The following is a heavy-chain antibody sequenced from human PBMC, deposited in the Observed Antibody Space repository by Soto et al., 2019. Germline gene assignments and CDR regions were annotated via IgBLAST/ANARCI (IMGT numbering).Heavy chain of an antibody. D-gene: IGHD2-2*01. Sequence: ASVKVSCKVSGYTLTELSMHWVRQAPGKGLEWMGGFDPEDGETIYAQKFKGRVTMTEDTSTDTAYMELSSLRSEDTAVYYCATSGRLNQLPPFFDYWGQGTLVTVSS. CDR2: FDPEDGET. J-gene: IGHJ4*02. V-gene: IGHV1-24*01. CDR3: ATSGRLNQLPPFFDY. CDR1: GYTLTELS.